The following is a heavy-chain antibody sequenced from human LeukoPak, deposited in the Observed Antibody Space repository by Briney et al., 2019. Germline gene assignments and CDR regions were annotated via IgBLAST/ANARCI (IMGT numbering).Heavy chain of an antibody. V-gene: IGHV3-30*18. Sequence: GGSLRLSCAASGFTFSSYGMHWVRQAPGKGLEWVAVISYDGSNKYYADSVKGRFTISRDNSKNTLYLQMSSLRAEDTAVYYCAKSPFMSDDGYALQHWGQGTLVTVSS. CDR1: GFTFSSYG. CDR3: AKSPFMSDDGYALQH. CDR2: ISYDGSNK. J-gene: IGHJ1*01. D-gene: IGHD5-24*01.